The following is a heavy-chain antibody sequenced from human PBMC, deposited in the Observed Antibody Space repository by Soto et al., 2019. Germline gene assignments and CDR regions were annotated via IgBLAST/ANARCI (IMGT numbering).Heavy chain of an antibody. D-gene: IGHD3-3*01. V-gene: IGHV4-30-2*01. CDR3: ARAYYDFWSSHRRSNFFAP. J-gene: IGHJ5*02. Sequence: THSHTCTVSGGSLRSGGYSWRWNRQPPGKGVEWIGYIYHSGSTYYNPSLKSRVTISVDRSKNQFSLKLSSVTAADTAVYYCARAYYDFWSSHRRSNFFAPLGKGTLVTVSS. CDR2: IYHSGST. CDR1: GGSLRSGGYS.